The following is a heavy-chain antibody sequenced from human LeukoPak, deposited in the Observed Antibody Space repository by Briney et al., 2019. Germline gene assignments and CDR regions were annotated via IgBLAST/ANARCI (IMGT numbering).Heavy chain of an antibody. CDR2: IDWDDDK. J-gene: IGHJ4*02. CDR1: GFSLSTSGMC. Sequence: RESGPALVKPTQTLTLTCTFSGFSLSTSGMCVSWVRQPPGKALEWLALIDWDDDKYYSTSLKTRLTISKDTSKNQVVLTMTNMDPVDKATYYCARTLRYAEYSGYDSYYFDYWGQGTLVTVSS. V-gene: IGHV2-70*20. CDR3: ARTLRYAEYSGYDSYYFDY. D-gene: IGHD5-12*01.